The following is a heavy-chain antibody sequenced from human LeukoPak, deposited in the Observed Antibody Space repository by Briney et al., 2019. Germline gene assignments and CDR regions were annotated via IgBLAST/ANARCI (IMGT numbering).Heavy chain of an antibody. CDR2: ISESGYTI. D-gene: IGHD2-2*03. V-gene: IGHV3-11*04. Sequence: PGGSLRLSCAASGFTFSSYAMSWIRQAPGKGLEWVSYISESGYTIYYADSVKGRFTISRDNAKNSLYLQMNSLRAEDTGVYYCAKDRIGYCSSASCPYDYWGQGTLVTVSS. CDR3: AKDRIGYCSSASCPYDY. CDR1: GFTFSSYA. J-gene: IGHJ4*02.